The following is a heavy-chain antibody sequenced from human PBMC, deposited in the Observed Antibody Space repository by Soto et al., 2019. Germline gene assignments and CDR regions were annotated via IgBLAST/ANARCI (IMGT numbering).Heavy chain of an antibody. CDR2: INHSGST. CDR3: ARGLRYCSGGSCRSPLYYFDY. J-gene: IGHJ4*02. D-gene: IGHD2-15*01. CDR1: GGSFSGYY. Sequence: SETLSLTCAVYGGSFSGYYWSWIRQPPGKGLEWIGEINHSGSTNYNPSLKSRVTISVDTSKNQFSLKLSSVTAADTAVYYCARGLRYCSGGSCRSPLYYFDYWGQGTLVTVSS. V-gene: IGHV4-34*01.